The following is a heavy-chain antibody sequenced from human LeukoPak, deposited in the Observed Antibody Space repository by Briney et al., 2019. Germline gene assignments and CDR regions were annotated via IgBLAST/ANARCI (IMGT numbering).Heavy chain of an antibody. V-gene: IGHV3-15*01. CDR3: ARSQNPEIYGCAAFDI. CDR2: IKSKGNGGTT. D-gene: IGHD3-10*01. J-gene: IGHJ3*02. Sequence: GGSLRLSCAASGFAFTKAWMAWVRQAPGKGLEWVGRIKSKGNGGTTDYAAPVKGRFTISRDDSKNTLYLQMNSLITEDTAVYYCARSQNPEIYGCAAFDIWGQGTMVTVSS. CDR1: GFAFTKAW.